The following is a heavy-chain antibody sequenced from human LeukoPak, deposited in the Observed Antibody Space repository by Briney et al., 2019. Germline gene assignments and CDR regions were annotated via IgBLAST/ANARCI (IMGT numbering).Heavy chain of an antibody. V-gene: IGHV3-23*05. CDR1: GFTFDNYV. CDR3: AKGTAQWELYDY. CDR2: IVEGGSVT. Sequence: TRGSLRLSCAASGFTFDNYVMSWVRQAPGKGLEWVSAIVEGGSVTFYTDSVKGRFTISRDNSKNTLYLQMNSLRAEDTALYYCAKGTAQWELYDYWGQGTLVTVSS. J-gene: IGHJ4*02. D-gene: IGHD1-26*01.